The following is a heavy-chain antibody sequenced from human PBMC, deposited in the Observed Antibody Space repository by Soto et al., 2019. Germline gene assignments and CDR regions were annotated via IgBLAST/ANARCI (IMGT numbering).Heavy chain of an antibody. D-gene: IGHD6-13*01. J-gene: IGHJ4*02. CDR2: IYHSGST. CDR3: ECKRIAAAGYFDF. Sequence: QVQLQESGPGLVKPSGTLSLTCAVSSGSISSSNWWSWVRQPPGKGLEWIGEIYHSGSTKYNPSLKSRVTITVDKSKNQFTLKLSSVTAADTAVYYCECKRIAAAGYFDFWGQGTLVTVSS. CDR1: SGSISSSNW. V-gene: IGHV4-4*02.